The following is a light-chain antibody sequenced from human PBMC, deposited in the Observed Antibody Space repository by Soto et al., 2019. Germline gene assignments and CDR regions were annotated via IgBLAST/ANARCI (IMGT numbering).Light chain of an antibody. V-gene: IGLV2-23*01. J-gene: IGLJ3*02. CDR3: CSYAGSMM. CDR1: XSDVGSDTF. Sequence: QSALTQPASVSGSPGQSITISCTGTXSDVGSDTFVSWYQQHPGKAPKLMIYEGSKRPSGVSNRFSGSKSGNTASLTISGLQAEDEADYYCCSYAGSMMFGGGTKVTVL. CDR2: EGS.